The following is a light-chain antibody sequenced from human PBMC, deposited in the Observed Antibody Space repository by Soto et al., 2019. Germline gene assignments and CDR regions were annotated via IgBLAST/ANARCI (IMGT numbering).Light chain of an antibody. CDR1: QGVNAW. V-gene: IGKV1-12*01. CDR2: EAS. Sequence: DTQMTQSPSSVSASVGDRVTITCRASQGVNAWLAWYQKKPGKAPELLIYEASTLHSGVPSRFSGSGSGTDFTLTISRLQSEDFATYYCQQANSFPLTFGGGTKVEVQ. J-gene: IGKJ4*01. CDR3: QQANSFPLT.